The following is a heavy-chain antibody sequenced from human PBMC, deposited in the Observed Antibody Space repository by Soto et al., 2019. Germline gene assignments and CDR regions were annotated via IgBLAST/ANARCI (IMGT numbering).Heavy chain of an antibody. CDR1: GGSISSYY. CDR3: ARDSWARGVVTDQLLDY. Sequence: SETLSLTCTVSGGSISSYYWSWIRQPAGKGLEWIGRIYTSGSTNYNPSLKSRVTMSVDTSKNQFSLKLSSVTAADTAVYYCARDSWARGVVTDQLLDYWGQGTLVTVSS. CDR2: IYTSGST. J-gene: IGHJ4*02. D-gene: IGHD3-3*01. V-gene: IGHV4-4*07.